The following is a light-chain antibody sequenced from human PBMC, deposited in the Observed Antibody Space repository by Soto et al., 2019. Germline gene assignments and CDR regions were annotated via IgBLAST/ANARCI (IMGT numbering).Light chain of an antibody. V-gene: IGKV1-5*03. J-gene: IGKJ4*01. CDR3: HQYNSYPLT. CDR1: QSISSR. CDR2: EAS. Sequence: DIQMTQSPSTLSASIGDRVTITCWASQSISSRLAWYQQKPGKAPKLLIHEASSLESGVPSRFSGSGSETEFTLTISSLQPDDFATDYCHQYNSYPLTFGGGTKVEIK.